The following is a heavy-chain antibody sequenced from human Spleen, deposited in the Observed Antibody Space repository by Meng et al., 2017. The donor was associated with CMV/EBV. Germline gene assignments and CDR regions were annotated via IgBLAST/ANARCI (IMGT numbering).Heavy chain of an antibody. D-gene: IGHD3-3*01. Sequence: GGSLRLSCAASGFAFSIYSLNWVRQAPGKGLEWVSFISCRSNYIYYADSVKGRFTISRDKSRKTLYLQMTSLRPEDTAVYYCSKVLRDALRFLEGFPDSPSTEEVGMGVWGQGTTVTVSS. J-gene: IGHJ6*02. V-gene: IGHV3-21*01. CDR1: GFAFSIYS. CDR3: SKVLRDALRFLEGFPDSPSTEEVGMGV. CDR2: ISCRSNYI.